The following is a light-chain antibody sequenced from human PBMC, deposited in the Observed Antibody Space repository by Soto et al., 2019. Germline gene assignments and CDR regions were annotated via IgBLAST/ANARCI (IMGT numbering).Light chain of an antibody. J-gene: IGKJ4*01. CDR3: HQYGTLPLS. Sequence: EILLTQSPGTLSLSPGDRATLSCRASQSLGSTFLAWYQQKSGQSPRLLIYGASDRATDIPDGFSGSGSGADFTLTISRLEPEDFAVYFCHQYGTLPLSFGGGTKVDIK. CDR1: QSLGSTF. V-gene: IGKV3-20*01. CDR2: GAS.